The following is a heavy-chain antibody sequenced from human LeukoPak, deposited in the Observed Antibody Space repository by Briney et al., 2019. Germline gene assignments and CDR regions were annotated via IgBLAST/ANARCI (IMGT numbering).Heavy chain of an antibody. D-gene: IGHD2-2*01. Sequence: GESLKISCKGSGYSFTSYWISWVRQMPGKGLEWMGRIDPSDSYTSYSPSFQGHVTISADKSISTAYLQWSGLKASDTAMYYCARRVLYCSSTSCYYFDYWGQGTLVTVSS. CDR1: GYSFTSYW. CDR3: ARRVLYCSSTSCYYFDY. J-gene: IGHJ4*02. CDR2: IDPSDSYT. V-gene: IGHV5-10-1*01.